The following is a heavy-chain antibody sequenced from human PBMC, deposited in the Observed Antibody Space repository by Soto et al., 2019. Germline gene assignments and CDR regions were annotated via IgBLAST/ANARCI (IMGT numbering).Heavy chain of an antibody. CDR3: AKEGLLGDYFDF. D-gene: IGHD3-10*01. Sequence: EVQLVESGGGLVQPGGSLRLSCEASGFGFDKHNMNWVRQAPGKGLEWLSFISSSSKTIHYADSVQGRFTISRDNAEKSLHLQMNSLRDDDTAVYYCAKEGLLGDYFDFWGQGALVVVSS. J-gene: IGHJ4*02. CDR2: ISSSSKTI. CDR1: GFGFDKHN. V-gene: IGHV3-48*02.